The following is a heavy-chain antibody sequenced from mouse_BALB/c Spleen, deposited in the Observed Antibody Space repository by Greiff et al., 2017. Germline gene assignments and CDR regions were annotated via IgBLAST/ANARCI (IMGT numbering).Heavy chain of an antibody. CDR2: IYPGGGYT. D-gene: IGHD2-10*02. V-gene: IGHV1-63*02. J-gene: IGHJ2*01. Sequence: QVQLQQSGAELVRPGTSVKISCKASGYTFTNYWLGWVKQRPGHGLEWIGDIYPGGGYTNYNEKFKGKATLTADTSSSTAYMQLSSLTSEDSAVYFCGRKYGNYVAMDYWGQGTTLTVSS. CDR1: GYTFTNYW. CDR3: GRKYGNYVAMDY.